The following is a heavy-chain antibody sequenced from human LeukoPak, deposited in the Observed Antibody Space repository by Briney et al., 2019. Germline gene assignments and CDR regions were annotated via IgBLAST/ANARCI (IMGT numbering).Heavy chain of an antibody. J-gene: IGHJ3*02. V-gene: IGHV4-39*07. CDR3: ARDPQDAFDI. CDR2: IYYSGYT. Sequence: SETLSLTCTVSGGSIGSNNYYWGWIRQPPGKGLEWIGSIYYSGYTYYNPSLKSRVTISVDTSKNQFSLKLDSVTAADTAMYYCARDPQDAFDIWGQGTMVTVSS. CDR1: GGSIGSNNYY.